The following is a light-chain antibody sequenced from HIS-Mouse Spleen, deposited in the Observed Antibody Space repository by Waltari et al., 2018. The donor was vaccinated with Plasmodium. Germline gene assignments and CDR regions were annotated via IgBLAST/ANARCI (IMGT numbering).Light chain of an antibody. CDR2: QDS. V-gene: IGLV3-1*01. CDR1: KLGDKY. Sequence: SYELTQPPSVSVSPGQTASITCSGDKLGDKYACWYQQKPGLSPVLVIYQDSKRPSGIAERFSGSNSGNTATLTISGTQAMDEADYYCQAWDSSTVVFGGGTKLTVL. CDR3: QAWDSSTVV. J-gene: IGLJ2*01.